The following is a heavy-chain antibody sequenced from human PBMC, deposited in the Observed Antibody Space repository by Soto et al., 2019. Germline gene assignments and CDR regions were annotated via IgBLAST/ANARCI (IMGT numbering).Heavy chain of an antibody. D-gene: IGHD6-13*01. CDR3: ARAKAPLYSSSWYWFDP. Sequence: ASVKVSCKASGYTFTSYGISWVRQAPGQGLEWMGWISAYNGNTNYAQKLQGRVTMTTDTSTSTAYMELRSSVTAADTAVYYCARAKAPLYSSSWYWFDPWGQGTLVTVSS. CDR1: GYTFTSYG. J-gene: IGHJ5*02. CDR2: ISAYNGNT. V-gene: IGHV1-18*01.